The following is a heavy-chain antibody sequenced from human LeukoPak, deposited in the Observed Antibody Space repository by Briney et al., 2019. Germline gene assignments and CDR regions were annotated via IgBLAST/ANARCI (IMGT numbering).Heavy chain of an antibody. V-gene: IGHV4-39*07. CDR1: GGSISSSSYY. J-gene: IGHJ4*02. CDR2: IYYSGST. Sequence: SETLSLTCTVSGGSISSSSYYWGWIRQPPGKGLEWIGSIYYSGSTYYNPSLKSRVTISVDTSKNQFSLKLSSVTAADTAVYYCASQDYYGSSGYQRRFDYWGQGTLVTVSS. D-gene: IGHD3-22*01. CDR3: ASQDYYGSSGYQRRFDY.